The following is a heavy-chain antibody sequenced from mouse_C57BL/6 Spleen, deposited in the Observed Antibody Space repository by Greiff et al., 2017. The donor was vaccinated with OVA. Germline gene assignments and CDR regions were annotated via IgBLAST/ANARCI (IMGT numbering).Heavy chain of an antibody. V-gene: IGHV3-1*01. CDR1: GYSITSGYD. CDR3: ARDGRGGYWYVDG. J-gene: IGHJ1*03. CDR2: ISYSGST. Sequence: EVKLEESGPGMVKPSQSLSLTCTVTGYSITSGYDWHWIRHFPGNKLEWMGYISYSGSTNYHPSLKSRISITHDTSKNHFFLKLNSVTTEDTATYDCARDGRGGYWYVDGWGTGTTVTVSS. D-gene: IGHD1-1*01.